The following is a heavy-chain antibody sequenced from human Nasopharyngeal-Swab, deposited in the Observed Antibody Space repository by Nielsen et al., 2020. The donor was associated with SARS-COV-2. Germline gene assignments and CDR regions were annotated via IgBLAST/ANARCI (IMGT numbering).Heavy chain of an antibody. CDR1: GYTLTELS. Sequence: ASVKVSCKVSGYTLTELSMHWVRQAPGKGLEWMGGFDPEDGETIYAQKFQGRVTMTEDTSTGTAYMELSSLRSEDTAVYYCATDLMVAARPWGSFDYWGQGTLVTVSS. D-gene: IGHD6-6*01. CDR3: ATDLMVAARPWGSFDY. CDR2: FDPEDGET. V-gene: IGHV1-24*01. J-gene: IGHJ4*02.